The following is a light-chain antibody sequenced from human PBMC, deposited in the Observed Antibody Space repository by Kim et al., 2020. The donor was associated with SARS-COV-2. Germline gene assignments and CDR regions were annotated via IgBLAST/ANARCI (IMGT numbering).Light chain of an antibody. CDR2: GTS. J-gene: IGKJ2*01. V-gene: IGKV3-15*01. CDR1: ESVSLN. Sequence: SLSPGESATVSCRTSESVSLNVAWYQQRPGQAPRLLMYGTSTKTTGIPFRFSGSGSGTEFTLTISSLESEDSAVYFCQQYNKLPYTFGQGTKLEIK. CDR3: QQYNKLPYT.